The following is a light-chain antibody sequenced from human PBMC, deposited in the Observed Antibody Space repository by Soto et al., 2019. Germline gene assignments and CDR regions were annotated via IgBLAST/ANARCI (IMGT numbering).Light chain of an antibody. CDR3: QHRHSYPIT. J-gene: IGKJ5*01. V-gene: IGKV3-20*01. CDR2: GAS. CDR1: QSVSSSY. Sequence: EIVLTQSPGTLSLSPGERATLSCRASQSVSSSYLAWYQQKPGQAPRLLIYGASSRATGIPDRFSGSGSGTDFTLTISSLQPEDFATYYCQHRHSYPITFGQGTRLEIK.